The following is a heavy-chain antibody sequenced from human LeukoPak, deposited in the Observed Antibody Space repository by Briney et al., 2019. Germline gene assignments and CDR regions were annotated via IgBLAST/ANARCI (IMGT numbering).Heavy chain of an antibody. CDR2: INHSGST. CDR1: GGSFSGYY. CDR3: ARRRTYYDFWSGYYSPDYYMDV. J-gene: IGHJ6*03. V-gene: IGHV4-34*01. D-gene: IGHD3-3*01. Sequence: SETLSLTCAVYGGSFSGYYWSWIRQPPGKGLEWIGEINHSGSTNYNPSLKSRVTISVDTSKNQFSLKLSSVTAADTAVYYCARRRTYYDFWSGYYSPDYYMDVWGKGTTVTV.